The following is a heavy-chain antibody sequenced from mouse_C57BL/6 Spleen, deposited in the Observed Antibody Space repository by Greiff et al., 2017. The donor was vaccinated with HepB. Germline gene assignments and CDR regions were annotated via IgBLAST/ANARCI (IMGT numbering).Heavy chain of an antibody. J-gene: IGHJ1*03. CDR1: GFTFSSYA. V-gene: IGHV5-9-1*02. CDR2: ISSGGDYI. CDR3: TRAPYYYGSTWYFDV. D-gene: IGHD1-1*01. Sequence: EXKLVESGEGLVKPGGSLKLSCAASGFTFSSYAMSWVRQTPEKRLEWVAYISSGGDYIYYADTVKGRFTISRDNARNTLYLQMSSLKSEDTAMYYCTRAPYYYGSTWYFDVWGTGTTVTVSS.